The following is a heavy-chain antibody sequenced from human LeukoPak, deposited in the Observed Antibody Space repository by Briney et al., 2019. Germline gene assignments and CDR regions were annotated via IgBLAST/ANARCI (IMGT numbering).Heavy chain of an antibody. CDR2: ISWNSGSI. D-gene: IGHD4-17*01. J-gene: IGHJ4*02. V-gene: IGHV3-9*03. CDR1: GFTFDDYA. CDR3: AKDRYGDYAYSGFDC. Sequence: PGRSLRLSCAASGFTFDDYAMHWVRQAPGKGLEWVSGISWNSGSIGCADSVKGRFTISRDNAKNSLYLQMNSLRAEDMALYYCAKDRYGDYAYSGFDCWGQGTLVTVSS.